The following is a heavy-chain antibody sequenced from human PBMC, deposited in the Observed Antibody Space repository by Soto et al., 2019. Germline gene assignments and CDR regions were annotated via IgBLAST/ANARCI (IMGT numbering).Heavy chain of an antibody. J-gene: IGHJ3*02. CDR3: ARDDYYGSGSGGTFDI. CDR2: INAGNGNT. Sequence: ASVKVSCKASGYTFNSYGISWVRQAPGQRLEWMGWINAGNGNTKYSQKFQGRVTITRDTSASTAYMELSSLRSEDTAVYYCARDDYYGSGSGGTFDIWRQGTMDTVSS. V-gene: IGHV1-3*01. D-gene: IGHD3-10*01. CDR1: GYTFNSYG.